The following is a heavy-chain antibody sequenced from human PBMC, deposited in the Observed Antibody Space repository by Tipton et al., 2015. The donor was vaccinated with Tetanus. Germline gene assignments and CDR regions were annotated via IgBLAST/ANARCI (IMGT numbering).Heavy chain of an antibody. D-gene: IGHD3/OR15-3a*01. CDR1: GYTFTHYG. Sequence: QVQLVQSGAEVKKPGASVKVSCKASGYTFTHYGVNWVRQAPGQGLEWMGWISPFNENVNYAEKFQGRLTMTTDRSTATVYMDLGSLRSGDTAVYYCARGRGLGPHEYFEHWGQGTLVTVSS. CDR2: ISPFNENV. CDR3: ARGRGLGPHEYFEH. V-gene: IGHV1-18*01. J-gene: IGHJ5*02.